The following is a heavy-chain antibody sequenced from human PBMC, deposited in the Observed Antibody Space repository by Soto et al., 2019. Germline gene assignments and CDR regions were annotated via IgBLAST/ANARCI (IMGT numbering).Heavy chain of an antibody. D-gene: IGHD4-17*01. Sequence: SRIRQTTGKGLEWIGYIYYSGSTNYNPSLKSRVTISVDTSKNQFSLKLSSVTAADTAVYYCARDYGDYVIEYWGQGTLVTVSS. CDR2: IYYSGST. J-gene: IGHJ4*02. CDR3: ARDYGDYVIEY. V-gene: IGHV4-59*01.